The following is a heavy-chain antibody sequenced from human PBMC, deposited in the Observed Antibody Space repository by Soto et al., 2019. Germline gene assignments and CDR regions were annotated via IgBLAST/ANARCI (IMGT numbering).Heavy chain of an antibody. CDR3: ARVHKNWFDS. Sequence: PGESLKISCKGSGYNFTQYWISWSRQMPGKGLEWLGKIDPSDSYTNYSPSFEGHVTISTDNSITTAYLQWSSLRASDTALYFCARVHKNWFDSWAQGTMVTVSS. CDR2: IDPSDSYT. V-gene: IGHV5-10-1*01. CDR1: GYNFTQYW. J-gene: IGHJ5*01.